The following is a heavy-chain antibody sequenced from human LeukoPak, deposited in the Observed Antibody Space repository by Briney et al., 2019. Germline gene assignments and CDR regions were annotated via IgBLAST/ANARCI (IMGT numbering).Heavy chain of an antibody. J-gene: IGHJ4*01. CDR3: ARDGTAAGLYFDL. V-gene: IGHV3-7*01. CDR2: TKQDGSEK. CDR1: GLTFPSYW. Sequence: GGSLRLSCAVSGLTFPSYWMNGFGQAPGKGLDWVASTKQDGSEKSYVDSVKGRFTISRDNTKNSLYLQMSSLRAEDTAVYYCARDGTAAGLYFDLWGQGTLVTVSS. D-gene: IGHD6-13*01.